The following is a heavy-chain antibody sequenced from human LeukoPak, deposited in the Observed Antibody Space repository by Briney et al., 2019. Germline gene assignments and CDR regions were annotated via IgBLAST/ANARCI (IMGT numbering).Heavy chain of an antibody. V-gene: IGHV4-59*01. Sequence: SETLSLTCTVSGGSINSYYWSWIRQPPGKGLEWIGYIYYSGSTNYNPSLKSRVTISVDTSKNQFSLQLSFVTAADTAVYYCARVPKPNNRLKPLSPPYFDFWGQGTLVTVSS. J-gene: IGHJ4*02. CDR2: IYYSGST. CDR1: GGSINSYY. CDR3: ARVPKPNNRLKPLSPPYFDF. D-gene: IGHD1/OR15-1a*01.